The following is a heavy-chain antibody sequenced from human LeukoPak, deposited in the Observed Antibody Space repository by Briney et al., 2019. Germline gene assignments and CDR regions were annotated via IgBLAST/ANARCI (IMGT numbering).Heavy chain of an antibody. CDR1: GFTVSSNY. Sequence: GGSLRLSCAASGFTVSSNYMSGVRQAPGKGREGVSVIYSGGSTYYADSVKGRFTISRDNSKNTLYLQMNSLRAEDTAVYYCAPFPYSSSWYGYYMDVWGKGTTVTVSS. J-gene: IGHJ6*03. CDR2: IYSGGST. D-gene: IGHD6-13*01. CDR3: APFPYSSSWYGYYMDV. V-gene: IGHV3-53*01.